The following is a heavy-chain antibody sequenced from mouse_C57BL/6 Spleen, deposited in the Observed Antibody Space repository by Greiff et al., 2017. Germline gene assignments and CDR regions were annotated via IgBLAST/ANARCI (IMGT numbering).Heavy chain of an antibody. Sequence: VQLQQPGAELVKPGASVKLSCKASGYTFTSYWMHWVKQRPGQGLEWIGMIHPNSGSTNYNEKFKSKATLTVDKSSSTAYMQLSSLTSEDSAVYYCAREEIVPQGWFAYWGQGTLVTVSA. CDR2: IHPNSGST. CDR3: AREEIVPQGWFAY. J-gene: IGHJ3*01. CDR1: GYTFTSYW. D-gene: IGHD6-1*01. V-gene: IGHV1-64*01.